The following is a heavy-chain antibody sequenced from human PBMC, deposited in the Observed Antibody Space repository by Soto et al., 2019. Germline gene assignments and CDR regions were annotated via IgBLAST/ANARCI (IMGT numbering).Heavy chain of an antibody. Sequence: GGSLRLSCAASGFTFSGSAMHWVRQASGKGLEWVGRIRSKANSYATAYAASVKGRFTISRDDSKNTAYLQMNSLKTEDTAVYYCTMDGSGSYYDRFDPWGQGTLVTVSS. D-gene: IGHD3-10*01. J-gene: IGHJ5*02. CDR3: TMDGSGSYYDRFDP. V-gene: IGHV3-73*01. CDR2: IRSKANSYAT. CDR1: GFTFSGSA.